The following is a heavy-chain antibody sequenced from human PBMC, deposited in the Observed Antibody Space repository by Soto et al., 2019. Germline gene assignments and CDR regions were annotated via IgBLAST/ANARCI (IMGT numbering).Heavy chain of an antibody. Sequence: ETLSLTCAVYGGSFSGYYWSWIRQPPGKGLEWIGEINHSGSTNYNPSLKSRVTISVDTSKNQFSLKLSSVTAADTAVYYCARGGRVATIQSPYYYYMDVWGKGTTVTVSS. J-gene: IGHJ6*03. D-gene: IGHD5-12*01. CDR2: INHSGST. CDR1: GGSFSGYY. CDR3: ARGGRVATIQSPYYYYMDV. V-gene: IGHV4-34*01.